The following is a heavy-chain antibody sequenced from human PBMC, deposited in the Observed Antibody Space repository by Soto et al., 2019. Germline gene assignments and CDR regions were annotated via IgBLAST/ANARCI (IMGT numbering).Heavy chain of an antibody. CDR3: ARRLYGDYDY. CDR1: GYSFTTSG. V-gene: IGHV1-18*01. Sequence: ASVKVSCKASGYSFTTSGITWVRQAPGQGLEWMGWISTYNGNTNYAQKLQDRVTLTTDTSTSTAYMELRSLRSDGTAVYYCARRLYGDYDYWGQGTLVTVYS. J-gene: IGHJ4*02. D-gene: IGHD4-17*01. CDR2: ISTYNGNT.